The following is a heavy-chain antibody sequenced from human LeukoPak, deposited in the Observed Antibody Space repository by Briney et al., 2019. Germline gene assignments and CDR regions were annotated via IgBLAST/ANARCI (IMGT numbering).Heavy chain of an antibody. Sequence: GGSLRLSCAASGFTVSSNYMSWVRQAPGKGLEWVSVIYSGGSTYYADSVKGRFTISRDNSKNTLYLQMNSLRAEDTAVYYCARAGYCSGGSCSFTYFFDYWGQGTLVTVSS. V-gene: IGHV3-66*02. CDR2: IYSGGST. CDR1: GFTVSSNY. D-gene: IGHD2-15*01. CDR3: ARAGYCSGGSCSFTYFFDY. J-gene: IGHJ4*02.